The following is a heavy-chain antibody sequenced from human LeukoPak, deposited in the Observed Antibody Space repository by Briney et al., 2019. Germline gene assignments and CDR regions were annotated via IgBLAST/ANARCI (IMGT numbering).Heavy chain of an antibody. D-gene: IGHD3-9*01. CDR1: GFTFSDYA. CDR3: AREETGAFDL. Sequence: GASLRLSCAASGFTFSDYAMHWVRQAPGKGLEWVAVILDDGSNEKYADSVKGQFTISRDNSKNTLYLQMNSLRAEDTAMYYCAREETGAFDLWGLGTMVTVSS. V-gene: IGHV3-33*01. J-gene: IGHJ3*01. CDR2: ILDDGSNE.